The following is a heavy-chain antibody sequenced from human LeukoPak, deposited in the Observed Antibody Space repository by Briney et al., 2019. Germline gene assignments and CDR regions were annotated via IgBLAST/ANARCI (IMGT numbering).Heavy chain of an antibody. J-gene: IGHJ6*03. D-gene: IGHD6-19*01. Sequence: SETLSLTCTVSGGSISSSSYYWSWIRQPAGKGLEWIGRIYTSGSTNYNPSLKSRVTMSVDTSKNQFSLKLSSVTAADTAVYYCAREWGVGSGWYFRYYYYMDVWGKGTTVTISS. CDR2: IYTSGST. CDR1: GGSISSSSYY. CDR3: AREWGVGSGWYFRYYYYMDV. V-gene: IGHV4-61*02.